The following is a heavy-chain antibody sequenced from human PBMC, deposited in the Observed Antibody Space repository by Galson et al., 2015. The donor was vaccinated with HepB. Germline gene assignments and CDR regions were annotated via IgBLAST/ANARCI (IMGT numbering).Heavy chain of an antibody. V-gene: IGHV3-15*01. CDR1: GFSFTDAW. CDR3: TTDRGYGGNYPPFDY. J-gene: IGHJ4*02. CDR2: IRSKTDGGTT. D-gene: IGHD4/OR15-4a*01. Sequence: SLRLSCAASGFSFTDAWMSWVRQAPGKGLEWVGLIRSKTDGGTTDYAAPVKGRFTISRDDSKNTLYLQMNSLKTEDTAVYYCTTDRGYGGNYPPFDYWGQGTLVTVSS.